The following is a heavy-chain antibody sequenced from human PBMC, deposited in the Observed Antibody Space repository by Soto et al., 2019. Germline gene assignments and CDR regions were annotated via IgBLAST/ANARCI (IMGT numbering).Heavy chain of an antibody. CDR3: ARVGEYCSTASSQHYYSYGLDV. CDR1: GGSISSGGYY. J-gene: IGHJ6*02. Sequence: QVQLQESGPGLVKPSQTLPLTCTVSGGSISSGGYYWSWIRQDPGKGLEWIGYISYTGSSYYNPSLTSRVTISVDTSKNQFSLKVRSGTAADTAVYYCARVGEYCSTASSQHYYSYGLDVWGQGTTVTVSS. D-gene: IGHD2-2*01. CDR2: ISYTGSS. V-gene: IGHV4-31*03.